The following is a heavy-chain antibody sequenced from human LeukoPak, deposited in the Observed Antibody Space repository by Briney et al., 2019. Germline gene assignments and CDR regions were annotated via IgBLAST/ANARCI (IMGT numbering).Heavy chain of an antibody. Sequence: PSETLSLTCTVSRAYITSYYWNWIRLAPGKGLEWIGYVYYSGSTNYNPSLKSRVTISVDSSKKQFSLKLSSVTAADTAVYYCARRVGAVAGTGSFDYWGQGTLVTVSS. CDR2: VYYSGST. J-gene: IGHJ4*02. CDR3: ARRVGAVAGTGSFDY. V-gene: IGHV4-59*08. CDR1: RAYITSYY. D-gene: IGHD6-19*01.